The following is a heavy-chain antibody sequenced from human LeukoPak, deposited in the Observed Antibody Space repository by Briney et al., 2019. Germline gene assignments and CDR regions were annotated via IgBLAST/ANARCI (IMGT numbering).Heavy chain of an antibody. Sequence: GGSLRLSCAASGFTFSSYAMSWVRQAPGKGLEWVSAISGSGGSTYYADSVKGRFTISRDNSKNTLYLQMNSLRAEDTAVYYCAKDVGPYYYDSSGLDYWGQGTLVTVSS. CDR1: GFTFSSYA. CDR2: ISGSGGST. CDR3: AKDVGPYYYDSSGLDY. V-gene: IGHV3-23*01. D-gene: IGHD3-22*01. J-gene: IGHJ4*02.